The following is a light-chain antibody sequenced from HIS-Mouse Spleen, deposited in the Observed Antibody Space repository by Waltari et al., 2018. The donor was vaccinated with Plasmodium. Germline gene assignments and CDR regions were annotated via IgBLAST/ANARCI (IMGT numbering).Light chain of an antibody. V-gene: IGKV1-33*01. J-gene: IGKJ2*01. CDR1: QDISNY. Sequence: DIQLTPYTSSLSASVGDRVTITCQASQDISNYLNWYQQKPWKAPKLLIYDASNLETGVPSRFSGSGSGTDFTFTISSLQPEDIATYYCQQYDNLPPYTLGQGTKLEIK. CDR2: DAS. CDR3: QQYDNLPPYT.